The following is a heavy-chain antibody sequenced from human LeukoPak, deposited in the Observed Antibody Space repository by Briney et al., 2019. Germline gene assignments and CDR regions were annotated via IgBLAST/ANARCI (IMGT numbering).Heavy chain of an antibody. J-gene: IGHJ4*02. CDR3: ASLRGRGLSCSSTSCYSTDY. CDR1: GGTFSSYA. Sequence: ASVKVSCKASGGTFSSYAISWVRQAPGQGLEWMGRIIPIFGTANYAQKFQGRVTITADESTSTAYMELSSLRSEDTAVYYCASLRGRGLSCSSTSCYSTDYWGQGTLVTVSS. V-gene: IGHV1-69*13. D-gene: IGHD2-2*01. CDR2: IIPIFGTA.